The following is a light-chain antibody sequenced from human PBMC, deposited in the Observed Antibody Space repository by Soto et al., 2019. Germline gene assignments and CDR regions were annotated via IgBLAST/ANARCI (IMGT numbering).Light chain of an antibody. Sequence: DIQMTQSPSTLSASVGDRVSITCRASQTIDTWLAWYQQKPGKAPKGLIYDASSLESGVPSRFSGSGSGTEFTLTISGLQPDDFATYFCQEYDTYHTFGQGTKVDIK. V-gene: IGKV1-5*01. CDR3: QEYDTYHT. CDR1: QTIDTW. J-gene: IGKJ2*01. CDR2: DAS.